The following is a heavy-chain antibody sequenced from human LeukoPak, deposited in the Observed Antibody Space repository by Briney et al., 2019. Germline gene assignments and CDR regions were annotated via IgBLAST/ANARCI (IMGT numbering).Heavy chain of an antibody. CDR1: GYTFTSYG. CDR2: ISAYNGNA. D-gene: IGHD2-2*02. V-gene: IGHV1-18*01. Sequence: GASVKASCKASGYTFTSYGISWVRQAPGQGLEWMGWISAYNGNANYAQKLQGRVTMTTDTSTSTAYMELRSLRSDDTAVYYCARVSGRRYCSSTSCYTGDYWGQGTLVTVSS. CDR3: ARVSGRRYCSSTSCYTGDY. J-gene: IGHJ4*02.